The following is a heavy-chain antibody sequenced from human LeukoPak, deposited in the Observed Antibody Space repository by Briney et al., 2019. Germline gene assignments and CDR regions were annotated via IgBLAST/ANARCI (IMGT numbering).Heavy chain of an antibody. V-gene: IGHV3-48*03. CDR1: GFTFSSYE. Sequence: GGSLRLSCAASGFTFSSYEMNWVRQAPGKGLEWISYISTSGSTIYYADSVKGRFTISRDNAKNSLYLQMNSLRAEDTAVHFCARDGDYAQDFDYWGQGTLVTVSS. CDR3: ARDGDYAQDFDY. J-gene: IGHJ4*02. D-gene: IGHD4-17*01. CDR2: ISTSGSTI.